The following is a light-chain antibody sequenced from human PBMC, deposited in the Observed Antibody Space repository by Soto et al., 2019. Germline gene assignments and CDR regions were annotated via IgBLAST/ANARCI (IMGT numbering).Light chain of an antibody. CDR2: EVS. V-gene: IGLV2-14*01. CDR1: SSDVGGYNS. J-gene: IGLJ1*01. CDR3: NSYRHSTTLV. Sequence: QSALTQPASVSASPGQSITISCTGTSSDVGGYNSVSWFQQHPSKAPKLIIYEVSHRPSGVSIRFSGSKSGNTASLTISGLQAEDEADYYCNSYRHSTTLVFGTGTQLTVL.